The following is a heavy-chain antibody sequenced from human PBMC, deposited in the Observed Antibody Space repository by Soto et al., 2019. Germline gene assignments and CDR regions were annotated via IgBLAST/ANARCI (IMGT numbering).Heavy chain of an antibody. D-gene: IGHD3-9*01. J-gene: IGHJ4*02. V-gene: IGHV3-23*01. Sequence: PGGSLRLSCAASGFTFSSYAMSWVRQAPGKGLELVSAISGSGGSTYYADSVKGRFTISRDNSKNTLYLQMNSLRAEDTAVYYCANGIPSPRRLRYFDWLLSHYFGYWGQGTLVTVS. CDR3: ANGIPSPRRLRYFDWLLSHYFGY. CDR1: GFTFSSYA. CDR2: ISGSGGST.